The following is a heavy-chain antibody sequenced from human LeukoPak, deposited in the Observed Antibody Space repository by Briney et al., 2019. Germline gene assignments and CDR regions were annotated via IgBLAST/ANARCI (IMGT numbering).Heavy chain of an antibody. CDR2: ISGSGGST. V-gene: IGHV3-23*01. CDR3: AKVGRDSSLLVNY. Sequence: SGGSLRLSCAASGFTFSSYAMSWVRQAPGKGLEWVSAISGSGGSTYYADSVKGRFTISRDNSKNTPYLQMNSLRAEDTAVYYCAKVGRDSSLLVNYWGQGTLVTVSS. CDR1: GFTFSSYA. J-gene: IGHJ4*02. D-gene: IGHD3-22*01.